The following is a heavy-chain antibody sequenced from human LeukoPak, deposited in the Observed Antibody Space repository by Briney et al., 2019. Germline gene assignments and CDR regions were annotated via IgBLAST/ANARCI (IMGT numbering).Heavy chain of an antibody. Sequence: GGSLRLSCAASGFTFSSYSMNWARQAPGKGLEWVSSISSSSSYIYYADSVKGRFTISRDNSKNTLYLQMNSLRAEDTAVYYCAKGSRDFWSGYYTGGKYYFDYWGQGTLVTDSS. V-gene: IGHV3-21*04. CDR1: GFTFSSYS. CDR2: ISSSSSYI. CDR3: AKGSRDFWSGYYTGGKYYFDY. J-gene: IGHJ4*02. D-gene: IGHD3-3*01.